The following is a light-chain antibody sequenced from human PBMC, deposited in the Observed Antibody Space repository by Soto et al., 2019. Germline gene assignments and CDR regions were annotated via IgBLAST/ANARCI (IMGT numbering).Light chain of an antibody. CDR2: GNS. J-gene: IGLJ3*02. Sequence: QSVLAQPPSVSGAPGQRVTISCSGSSSNIGAEYDVHWYQQLPGTAPKVLIYGNSNRPSGVPDRFSGSKSGTSASLAITGLQAADEADYYCQSYDISLNAWVFGGATKLPVL. CDR1: SSNIGAEYD. V-gene: IGLV1-40*01. CDR3: QSYDISLNAWV.